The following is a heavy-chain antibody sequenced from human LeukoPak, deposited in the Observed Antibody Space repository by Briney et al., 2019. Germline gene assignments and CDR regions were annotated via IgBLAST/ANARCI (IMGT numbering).Heavy chain of an antibody. J-gene: IGHJ4*02. CDR2: INYSGST. Sequence: SETLTLTCTASGGSISSYYWSWIRQPPGKGLEWIGYINYSGSTNYNPSLKSRVTISVDTSKNQFSLELSSATAADTAVYCCARGDSYGYLFVYWGQGTLVTGSS. D-gene: IGHD5-18*01. V-gene: IGHV4-59*08. CDR3: ARGDSYGYLFVY. CDR1: GGSISSYY.